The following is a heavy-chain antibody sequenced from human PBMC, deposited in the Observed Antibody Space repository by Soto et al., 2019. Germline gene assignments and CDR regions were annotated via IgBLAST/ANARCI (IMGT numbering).Heavy chain of an antibody. J-gene: IGHJ4*02. D-gene: IGHD6-13*01. CDR3: ARAKAAAGTWIDY. CDR2: IYYSGST. Sequence: PSETLSLTCTVSGGSISSGDYYWSWIRQPPGKGLEWIGYIYYSGSTYYNPSLKSRVTISVDTSKNQFSLKLSSVTAADTAVYYCARAKAAAGTWIDYWGQGTLVTVSS. CDR1: GGSISSGDYY. V-gene: IGHV4-30-4*01.